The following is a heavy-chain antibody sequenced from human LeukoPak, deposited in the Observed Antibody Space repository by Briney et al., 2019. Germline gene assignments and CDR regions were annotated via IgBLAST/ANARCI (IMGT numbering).Heavy chain of an antibody. Sequence: TGGSLRLSCAASGFTFSSYSMNWVRQAPGTGLEWVAVISYDGNNKYYADSVKGRFTISRDNSKNTLYLQMNSLRAEDTAVFYCARGSGSSAYYPVDYWGQGTLVTVSS. V-gene: IGHV3-30*03. CDR1: GFTFSSYS. J-gene: IGHJ4*02. CDR3: ARGSGSSAYYPVDY. CDR2: ISYDGNNK. D-gene: IGHD3-22*01.